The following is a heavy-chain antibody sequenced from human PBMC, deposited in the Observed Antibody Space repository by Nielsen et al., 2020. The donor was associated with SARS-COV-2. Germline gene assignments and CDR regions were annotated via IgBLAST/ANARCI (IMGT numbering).Heavy chain of an antibody. CDR2: IYPGDSDL. CDR1: GYSFSSHW. CDR3: ARLGGWEKWLTGGWYFDF. J-gene: IGHJ2*01. V-gene: IGHV5-51*01. D-gene: IGHD6-19*01. Sequence: GESLKISCQGSGYSFSSHWIGWVRQMPGKGLEWMGIIYPGDSDLRYSPSFPGQVTISADMSVNTAYLQWNSLKASDSAMYYCARLGGWEKWLTGGWYFDFWGRGTLVSVSS.